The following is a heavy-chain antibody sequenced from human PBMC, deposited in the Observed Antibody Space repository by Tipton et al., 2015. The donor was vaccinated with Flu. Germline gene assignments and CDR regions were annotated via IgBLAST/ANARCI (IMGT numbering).Heavy chain of an antibody. V-gene: IGHV4-34*01. J-gene: IGHJ4*02. CDR2: INHSGST. CDR3: ARGVRGYDFWSGWNY. Sequence: TLSLTCSVSGDSIDSRYYWGWIRQPPGKGLEWIAEINHSGSTNYNPSLKSRVTISVDTSKNQFSLKLSSVTAADTAVYYCARGVRGYDFWSGWNYWGQGTLVTVSS. CDR1: GDSIDSRYY. D-gene: IGHD3-3*01.